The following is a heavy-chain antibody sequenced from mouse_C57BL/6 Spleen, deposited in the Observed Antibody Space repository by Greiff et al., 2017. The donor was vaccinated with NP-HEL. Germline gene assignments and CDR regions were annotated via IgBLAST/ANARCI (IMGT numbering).Heavy chain of an antibody. V-gene: IGHV1-39*01. CDR1: GYSFTDYN. J-gene: IGHJ4*01. CDR3: ARSADYLSSMDY. Sequence: EVQLQQSGPELVKPGASVKISCKASGYSFTDYNMNWVKQSNGKSLEWIGVINTNYGTTSYTQKFKGKATLTVDQSTNTVYMQLNSLTSEDSAVYYCARSADYLSSMDYWGQGTSVTVSS. CDR2: INTNYGTT. D-gene: IGHD5-5*01.